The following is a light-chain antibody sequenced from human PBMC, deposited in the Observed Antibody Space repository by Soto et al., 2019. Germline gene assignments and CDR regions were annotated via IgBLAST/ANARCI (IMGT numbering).Light chain of an antibody. CDR1: QSVSSSY. J-gene: IGKJ1*01. V-gene: IGKV3-20*01. CDR3: QQYGSSPWT. Sequence: EIVLTQSPGTLSLSPGERATLSCRASQSVSSSYLAWYQQKPGQAPRLLIYGASSRATGIPDRFSGSGSGTEFTLTISSLQSEDFAVYYCQQYGSSPWTFGQGTKVDNK. CDR2: GAS.